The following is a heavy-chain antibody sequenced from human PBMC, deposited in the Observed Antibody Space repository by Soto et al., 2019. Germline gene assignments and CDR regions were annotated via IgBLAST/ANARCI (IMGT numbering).Heavy chain of an antibody. CDR1: GFSFRSYG. CDR2: ISYDGSNQ. CDR3: AKDLFSGGSYPNWFDP. Sequence: QVHLVESGGGVVQPGKSLRLSCEASGFSFRSYGLHWVRQAPGKGLVWIGLISYDGSNQFYADSVRGRFTISRDNSNNTLYLQMSRLRVEDTAVYYCAKDLFSGGSYPNWFDPWGHGTLVTVSS. V-gene: IGHV3-30*18. D-gene: IGHD1-26*01. J-gene: IGHJ5*02.